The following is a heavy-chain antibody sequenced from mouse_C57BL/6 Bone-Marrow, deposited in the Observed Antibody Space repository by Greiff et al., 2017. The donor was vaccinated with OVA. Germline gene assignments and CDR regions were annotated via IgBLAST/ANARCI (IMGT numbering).Heavy chain of an antibody. CDR2: IHPNSGST. CDR3: ARSDYYGYYYFDY. CDR1: GYTFTSYW. Sequence: QVQLQQPGAELVKPGASVKLSCKASGYTFTSYWMHWVKQRPGQGLEWIGMIHPNSGSTNYNEKFKSKATLTVDKSSSTAYMQLSSLTSEDSAVYYCARSDYYGYYYFDYWGQGTTLTVSS. J-gene: IGHJ2*01. D-gene: IGHD1-2*01. V-gene: IGHV1-64*01.